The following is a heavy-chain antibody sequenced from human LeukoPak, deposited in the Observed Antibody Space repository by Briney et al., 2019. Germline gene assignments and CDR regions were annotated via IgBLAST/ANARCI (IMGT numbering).Heavy chain of an antibody. D-gene: IGHD2-2*01. Sequence: GGSLRLSCTASGFTFGDYAMSWVRQAPGKGLEWVGFIRSKAYGGTTEYAASVKGRFTISRDDSKSIAYLQMNSLKTEDTAVYYCTQLEKPDYWGQGTLVTVSS. CDR3: TQLEKPDY. J-gene: IGHJ4*02. CDR2: IRSKAYGGTT. CDR1: GFTFGDYA. V-gene: IGHV3-49*04.